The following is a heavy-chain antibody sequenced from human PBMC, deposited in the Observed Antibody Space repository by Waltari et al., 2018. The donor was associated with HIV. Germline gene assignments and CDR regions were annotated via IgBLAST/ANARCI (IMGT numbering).Heavy chain of an antibody. CDR1: GFTLSSYA. D-gene: IGHD3-22*01. CDR3: AKEEAWFYSDSSGYT. Sequence: EVQLLESGGGLVQPGESLRLSCAASGFTLSSYAMSWVRQTPGKGLEWVSVISGRAGSTFYADSVKGRFTISRDNSMNTLYLQMNRLRVEDTAVYYCAKEEAWFYSDSSGYTWGQGTLVTVSS. J-gene: IGHJ5*02. V-gene: IGHV3-23*01. CDR2: ISGRAGST.